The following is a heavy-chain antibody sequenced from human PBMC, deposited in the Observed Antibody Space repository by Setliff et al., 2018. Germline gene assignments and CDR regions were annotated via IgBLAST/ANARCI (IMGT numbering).Heavy chain of an antibody. D-gene: IGHD2-2*01. CDR3: ARGYCNSVGCFFAGWFDP. CDR1: GGSVSSGSYY. CDR2: ISYTGST. J-gene: IGHJ5*02. V-gene: IGHV4-39*01. Sequence: SETLSLTCTVSGGSVSSGSYYWSWIRQPPGKGLEWIGAISYTGSTYYNPSLKSRVAISVDTSKNQFSLKLSSVTAADTAVYYCARGYCNSVGCFFAGWFDPWGQGTLVTVSS.